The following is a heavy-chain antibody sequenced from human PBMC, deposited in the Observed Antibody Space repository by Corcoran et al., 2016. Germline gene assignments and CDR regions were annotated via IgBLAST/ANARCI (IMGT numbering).Heavy chain of an antibody. J-gene: IGHJ4*02. D-gene: IGHD3-22*01. CDR2: IIPIVGTA. CDR3: ALHSSGYLFDY. CDR1: GGPFSSYA. V-gene: IGHV1-69*06. Sequence: QVQLVQSGAEVKKPGSSVMVSCKASGGPFSSYAISWVRQAPGQGLAWMGGIIPIVGTANYAQKFPGRVTITADKSTSTAYMELSSLRSEDTAVYYCALHSSGYLFDYWGQGTLVTVSS.